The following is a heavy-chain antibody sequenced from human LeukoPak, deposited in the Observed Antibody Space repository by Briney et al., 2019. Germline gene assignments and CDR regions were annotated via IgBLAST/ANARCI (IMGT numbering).Heavy chain of an antibody. J-gene: IGHJ4*02. CDR3: ARRGSGSYTDY. D-gene: IGHD3-10*01. V-gene: IGHV4-34*01. CDR2: INYSGNT. CDR1: GGSLSGYY. Sequence: SETLSLTCAVYGGSLSGYYWTWIRQTPGKGLEWIGEINYSGNTNYNRSLKSRVTISADTSKNQFSLRLSSVTAADTAVYYCARRGSGSYTDYWGQGTLVTVSS.